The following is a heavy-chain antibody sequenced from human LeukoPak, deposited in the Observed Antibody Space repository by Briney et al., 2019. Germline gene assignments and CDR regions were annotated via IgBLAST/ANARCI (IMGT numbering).Heavy chain of an antibody. J-gene: IGHJ4*02. D-gene: IGHD3-10*01. Sequence: PSETLSLTCTVSGGSIRSSYYYWGWIRQPPGKGLEWIGYIYYSGSTNYNPSLKSRVTISVDTSMNQFSLKLNSVTAADTAVYYCARGRSGSVGYFEYWGQGTLVAVSS. CDR1: GGSIRSSYYY. V-gene: IGHV4-61*05. CDR3: ARGRSGSVGYFEY. CDR2: IYYSGST.